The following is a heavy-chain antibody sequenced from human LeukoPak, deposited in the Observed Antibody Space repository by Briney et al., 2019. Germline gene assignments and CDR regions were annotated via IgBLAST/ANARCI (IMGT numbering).Heavy chain of an antibody. CDR2: ISAYNGNT. CDR3: ARWYGSGSLAYYYGMDV. V-gene: IGHV1-18*01. D-gene: IGHD3-10*01. Sequence: GASVKVSCKASGYTFTSYGISWVRQAPGQGLEWMGWISAYNGNTNYAQKLQGRVTMTTDTSTSTAYMELRSLRSDDTAVYYCARWYGSGSLAYYYGMDVWGQGTTVTVSS. CDR1: GYTFTSYG. J-gene: IGHJ6*02.